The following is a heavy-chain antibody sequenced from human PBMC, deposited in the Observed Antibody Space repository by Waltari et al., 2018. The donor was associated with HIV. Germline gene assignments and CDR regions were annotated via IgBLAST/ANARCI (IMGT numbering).Heavy chain of an antibody. D-gene: IGHD6-6*01. CDR3: AKEKASSSAAHDAFDI. V-gene: IGHV3-9*01. J-gene: IGHJ3*02. CDR1: GFTFDDYA. Sequence: EVQLVESGGGLVQPGRSLRLSCAASGFTFDDYAMHWVRHAPGKGLEWVSGINWNSGSIGYADSVKGRFTISRDNAKNSLYLQMNSLRAEDTALYYCAKEKASSSAAHDAFDIWGQGTMVTVSS. CDR2: INWNSGSI.